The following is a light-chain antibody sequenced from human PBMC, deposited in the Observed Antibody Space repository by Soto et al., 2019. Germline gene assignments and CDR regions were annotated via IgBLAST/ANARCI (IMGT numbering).Light chain of an antibody. CDR2: GAS. V-gene: IGKV3-15*01. Sequence: IVITQSPGTLSVSPGERATLSRRASQNIGNKAGWYQQKPGQAPRLLIYGASTRATGIPVRFSGSGSGTEFTLTITSLQSEDSAVYYCQEYNYWHPITFGGGTKVDIK. CDR1: QNIGNK. CDR3: QEYNYWHPIT. J-gene: IGKJ4*01.